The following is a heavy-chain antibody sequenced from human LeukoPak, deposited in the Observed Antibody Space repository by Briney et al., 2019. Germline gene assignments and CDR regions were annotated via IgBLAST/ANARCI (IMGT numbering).Heavy chain of an antibody. CDR3: AKEASYYYDSSGYYRPYYYYYYGMDV. J-gene: IGHJ6*02. CDR2: IWYDGSNK. CDR1: GFTFSSYG. Sequence: GGSLRLSCAASGFTFSSYGMHWVRQAPGKGLEWVAVIWYDGSNKYYADSVKGRFTISRDNSKNTLYLQMNSLRAEDTAVYYCAKEASYYYDSSGYYRPYYYYYYGMDVWGQGTTVTVSS. V-gene: IGHV3-33*06. D-gene: IGHD3-22*01.